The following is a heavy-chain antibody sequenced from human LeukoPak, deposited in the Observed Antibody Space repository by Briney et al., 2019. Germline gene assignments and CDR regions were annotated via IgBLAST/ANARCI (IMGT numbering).Heavy chain of an antibody. J-gene: IGHJ4*02. Sequence: TGGSLRLSCAASGFTFSRYAMSWVRQAPGKGLEWVSAISGSGGSTYYADSVKGRLTISRDNSKNTLYLQMNSLRAEDTAVYYCAKDTHMTTVTPSFDYWGQGTLVTVSS. CDR2: ISGSGGST. D-gene: IGHD4-17*01. CDR3: AKDTHMTTVTPSFDY. V-gene: IGHV3-23*01. CDR1: GFTFSRYA.